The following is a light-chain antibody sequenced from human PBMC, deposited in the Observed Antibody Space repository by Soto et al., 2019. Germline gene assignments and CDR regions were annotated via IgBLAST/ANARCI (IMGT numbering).Light chain of an antibody. CDR2: LVS. Sequence: EIVMTQSPATLSVSPGEGATLSCRASQSVCSLVAWYQQMPGQAPSLLSDLVSTRATDIAARFTGSGSGTECTLTISSLQTEDFAIDYCQQYNDWPITFGPGTRLEIK. CDR1: QSVCSL. J-gene: IGKJ5*01. CDR3: QQYNDWPIT. V-gene: IGKV3-15*01.